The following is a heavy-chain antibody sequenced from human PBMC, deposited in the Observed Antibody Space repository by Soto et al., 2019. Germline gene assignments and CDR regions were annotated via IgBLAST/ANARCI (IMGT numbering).Heavy chain of an antibody. Sequence: QVQLVESGGGVVQPGRSLRLSCAASGFTFSSYAMHWVRQAPGKGLEWVAVISYDGSNKYYADSVKGRFTISRDNSKNTLYLQMNSMRAEDTAVYYCARDRLRAPSLGSSWYKVGWFDPWGQGTLVTVSS. CDR2: ISYDGSNK. CDR1: GFTFSSYA. J-gene: IGHJ5*02. CDR3: ARDRLRAPSLGSSWYKVGWFDP. V-gene: IGHV3-30-3*01. D-gene: IGHD6-13*01.